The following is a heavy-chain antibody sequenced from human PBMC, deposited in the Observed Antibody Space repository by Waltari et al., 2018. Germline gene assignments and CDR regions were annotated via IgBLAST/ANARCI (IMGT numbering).Heavy chain of an antibody. V-gene: IGHV3-30-3*01. CDR3: AREEEGTFDY. CDR2: ISYDGSNK. D-gene: IGHD1-1*01. J-gene: IGHJ4*02. Sequence: QVQLVESGGGVVQPGRSLRLSCAAPGFPFRSYAMPWVRQAPGKGLEWVAVISYDGSNKYYADSVKGRFTISRDNSKNTLYLQMNSLRAEDTAVYYCAREEEGTFDYWGQGTLVTVSS. CDR1: GFPFRSYA.